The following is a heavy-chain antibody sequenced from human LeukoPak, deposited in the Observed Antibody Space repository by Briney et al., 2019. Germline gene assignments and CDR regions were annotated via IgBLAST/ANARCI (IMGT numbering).Heavy chain of an antibody. J-gene: IGHJ4*02. Sequence: ASVKVSCKASGYTFTSYYIHWVRQAPGQGLEWMGIINPSGGSTSYAQKLQGRVTMTTDTSTSTAYMELRSLRSDDTAVYYCASGALTGDYGGNPPDFDYWGQGTLVTVSS. D-gene: IGHD4-23*01. CDR2: INPSGGST. V-gene: IGHV1-46*01. CDR1: GYTFTSYY. CDR3: ASGALTGDYGGNPPDFDY.